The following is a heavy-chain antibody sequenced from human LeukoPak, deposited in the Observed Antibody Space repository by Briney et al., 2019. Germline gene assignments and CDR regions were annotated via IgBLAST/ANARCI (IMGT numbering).Heavy chain of an antibody. D-gene: IGHD2-15*01. Sequence: ASVKVSCKASGYTFTSYDINWVRQATGQGLEWMGRIIPIFGIANYAQKFQGRVTITADKSTSTAYMELSSLRSEDTAVYYCASRYCSGGSCYSELYGMDVWGQGTTVTVSS. CDR3: ASRYCSGGSCYSELYGMDV. CDR1: GYTFTSYD. J-gene: IGHJ6*02. V-gene: IGHV1-69*04. CDR2: IIPIFGIA.